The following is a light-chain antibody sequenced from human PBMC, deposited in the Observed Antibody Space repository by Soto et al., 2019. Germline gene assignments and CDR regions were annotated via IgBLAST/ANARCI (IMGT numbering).Light chain of an antibody. Sequence: EIVLTQSPGTLSLSPGERATLSCRASQSVSSSYLAWYQQKPGQAPRLLIYGAASRATGIRDRFSGSGSGTDFTLTISRLEPEDFAVYYCQQFGGSPWTFGQGTKVDIK. CDR1: QSVSSSY. V-gene: IGKV3-20*01. CDR2: GAA. J-gene: IGKJ1*01. CDR3: QQFGGSPWT.